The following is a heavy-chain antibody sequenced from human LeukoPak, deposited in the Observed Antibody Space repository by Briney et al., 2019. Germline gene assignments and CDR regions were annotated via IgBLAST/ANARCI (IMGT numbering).Heavy chain of an antibody. CDR1: GGSISSSSRY. CDR2: ISYSGST. J-gene: IGHJ4*02. D-gene: IGHD3-22*01. Sequence: SETLSLTCTVSGGSISSSSRYWGWIRQPPGKGLEWIGSISYSGSTYYNTSLKSRVTISVDTSKNQFSLKLSSVTAADTAVYYCARDHSYDSSGYYSTFFDYWGQGTLVTVSS. CDR3: ARDHSYDSSGYYSTFFDY. V-gene: IGHV4-39*07.